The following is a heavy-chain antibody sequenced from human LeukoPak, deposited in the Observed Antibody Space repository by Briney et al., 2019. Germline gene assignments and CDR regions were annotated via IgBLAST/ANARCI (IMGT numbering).Heavy chain of an antibody. Sequence: SETLSLTCTVSGGSISSSSDYWGWIRQPPGKGLECIGSMYSGNTYYNPSLKSRVTISGDTSKNQFSLKLSSVTAADTAVYYCARAYSDYHYYSYMDVWGKGTTVTVSS. CDR2: MYSGNT. J-gene: IGHJ6*03. CDR1: GGSISSSSDY. D-gene: IGHD4-17*01. CDR3: ARAYSDYHYYSYMDV. V-gene: IGHV4-39*07.